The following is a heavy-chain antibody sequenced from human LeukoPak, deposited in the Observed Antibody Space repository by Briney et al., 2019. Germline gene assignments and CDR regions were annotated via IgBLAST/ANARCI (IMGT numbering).Heavy chain of an antibody. V-gene: IGHV4-59*12. Sequence: SETLSLTCTVSGGSISSYYWSWIRQPPGKGLEWIGEIYHSGSTNYNPSLKSRVTISVDKSKNQFSLKLSSVTAADTAVYYCARSPYYDFWSGYYSYFDYWGQGTLVTVSS. CDR2: IYHSGST. D-gene: IGHD3-3*01. CDR1: GGSISSYY. CDR3: ARSPYYDFWSGYYSYFDY. J-gene: IGHJ4*02.